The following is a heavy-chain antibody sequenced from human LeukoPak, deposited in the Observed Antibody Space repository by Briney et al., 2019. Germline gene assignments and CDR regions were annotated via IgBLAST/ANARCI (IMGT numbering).Heavy chain of an antibody. D-gene: IGHD6-13*01. V-gene: IGHV4-4*02. CDR1: GGSISSSAW. J-gene: IGHJ4*02. CDR2: VYHSGST. Sequence: SETLSLTCAVSGGSISSSAWWSWVLQPPGKGLEWIGEVYHSGSTNYNSFLKSRVTISVDKSKNQFSLKLTSATAADTAVYYCARDLGSSWFEPLDYWGQGILVIVSS. CDR3: ARDLGSSWFEPLDY.